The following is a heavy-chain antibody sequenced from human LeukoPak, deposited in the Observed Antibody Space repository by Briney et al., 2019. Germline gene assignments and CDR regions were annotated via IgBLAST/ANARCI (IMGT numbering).Heavy chain of an antibody. Sequence: SETLSLTCTVSGGSISSSSYYWGWIRQPPGKGLEWIGSIYYSGSTYYNPSLKSRVTISVDASKNQFSLKLSSVTAADTAVYYCARPKSQYYSNYVDYWGQGTLVTVSS. CDR3: ARPKSQYYSNYVDY. CDR2: IYYSGST. V-gene: IGHV4-39*01. J-gene: IGHJ4*02. D-gene: IGHD4-11*01. CDR1: GGSISSSSYY.